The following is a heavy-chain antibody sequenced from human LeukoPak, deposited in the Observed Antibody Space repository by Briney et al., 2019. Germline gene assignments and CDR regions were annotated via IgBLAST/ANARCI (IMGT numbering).Heavy chain of an antibody. CDR2: IRYDGSNK. D-gene: IGHD6-6*01. V-gene: IGHV3-30*02. CDR1: GVTFSGYS. J-gene: IGHJ4*02. Sequence: GGSLRLSCAASGVTFSGYSMNWVRQAPGKGLEWVAFIRYDGSNKYYADSVKGRFTISRDNPKNTLYLQMNSLRAEDTAVYYCAKAPQGYSSSQLDYWGQGTLVTVSS. CDR3: AKAPQGYSSSQLDY.